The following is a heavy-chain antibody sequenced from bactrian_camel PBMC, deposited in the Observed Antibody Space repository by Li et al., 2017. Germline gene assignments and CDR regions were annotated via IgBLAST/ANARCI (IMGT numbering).Heavy chain of an antibody. V-gene: IGHV3S1*01. CDR1: GYDISAIC. Sequence: QVQLVESGDAAVQAGGSLRLSCVAPGYDISAICMAWFRQAPGETREDVAGLYTGGSSTYYADSVKGRFTVSHDAATKTLYLQMNSLKPEDTAMYYCGADYPGFHRPEGCDLDFPYKGQGTQVTVS. D-gene: IGHD5*01. J-gene: IGHJ4*01. CDR2: LYTGGSST.